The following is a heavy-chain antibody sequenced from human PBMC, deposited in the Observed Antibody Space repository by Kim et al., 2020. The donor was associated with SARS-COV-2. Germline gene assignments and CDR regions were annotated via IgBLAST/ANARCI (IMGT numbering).Heavy chain of an antibody. V-gene: IGHV3-30*18. J-gene: IGHJ4*02. D-gene: IGHD3-10*02. Sequence: GGSLRLSCAASGFTFSSYGMHWVRQAPGKGLEWVAVISYDGSNKYYADSVKGRFTISRDNSKNTLYLQMNSLRAEDTAVYYCAKDRGSYVDYFDYWGQGT. CDR2: ISYDGSNK. CDR3: AKDRGSYVDYFDY. CDR1: GFTFSSYG.